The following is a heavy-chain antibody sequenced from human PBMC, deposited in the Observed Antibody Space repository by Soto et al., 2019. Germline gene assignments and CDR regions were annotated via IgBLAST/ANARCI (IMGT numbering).Heavy chain of an antibody. CDR3: AKAVNYYDSTDYDAFAF. D-gene: IGHD3-22*01. Sequence: SENLSLTCTVSGDSISSYFWTWIRQPPGKALEWIGYMFHSGRTNYNPSLTSRVTMSADTSNNQFSLTLTSVTAADTAVYYCAKAVNYYDSTDYDAFAFSGQRLMVTVS. CDR1: GDSISSYF. J-gene: IGHJ3*01. CDR2: MFHSGRT. V-gene: IGHV4-59*01.